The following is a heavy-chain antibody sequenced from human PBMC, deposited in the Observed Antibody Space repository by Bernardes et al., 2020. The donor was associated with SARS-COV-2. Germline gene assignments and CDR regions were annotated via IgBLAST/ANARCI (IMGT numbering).Heavy chain of an antibody. CDR1: GFTVSRYW. CDR2: IKQDGSEK. J-gene: IGHJ4*02. D-gene: IGHD6-13*01. CDR3: ARVLYSSSWLLQASQRGNYYFDY. Sequence: GGFLSPSCAAPGFTVSRYWMSWVRPAPGKGLEWVANIKQDGSEKYYVDSVKGRFTISRDNAKNSLYLQMNSLRAEDTAVYYCARVLYSSSWLLQASQRGNYYFDYWGQGTLVTVSS. V-gene: IGHV3-7*01.